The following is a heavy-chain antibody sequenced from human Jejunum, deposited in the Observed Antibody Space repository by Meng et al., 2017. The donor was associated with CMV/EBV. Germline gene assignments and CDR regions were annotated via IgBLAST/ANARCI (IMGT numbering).Heavy chain of an antibody. CDR2: IRFDGGKK. CDR1: TYW. D-gene: IGHD6-19*01. CDR3: AKSVQDSSSGWYDYYYGMDV. Sequence: TYWMTWVRQAPGKGLEWVAFIRFDGGKKYYADSVKGRFTISRDDSKNTLHLQMNRLKPEDTGDYYCAKSVQDSSSGWYDYYYGMDVWGQGTTVTVSS. J-gene: IGHJ6*02. V-gene: IGHV3-30*02.